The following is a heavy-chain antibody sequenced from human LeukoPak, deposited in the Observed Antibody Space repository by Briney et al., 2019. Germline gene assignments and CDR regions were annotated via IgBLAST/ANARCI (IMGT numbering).Heavy chain of an antibody. CDR1: GGTFSSYA. CDR3: AVPSSGALLYYYGMDV. D-gene: IGHD3-22*01. CDR2: IIPILSIT. Sequence: VASVKVSCKASGGTFSSYAISWVRQAPGQGLEWMGRIIPILSITNYAQKFQGRVTITADKSTSTAYMELSSLRSEDTAVYYCAVPSSGALLYYYGMDVWGQGTTATVSS. J-gene: IGHJ6*02. V-gene: IGHV1-69*04.